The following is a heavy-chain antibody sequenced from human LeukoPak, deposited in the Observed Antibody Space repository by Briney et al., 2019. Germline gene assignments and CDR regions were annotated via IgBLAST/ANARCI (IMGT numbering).Heavy chain of an antibody. J-gene: IGHJ4*02. CDR3: ARDGYFDWLFFDY. CDR1: GYSFTNYW. Sequence: GESLKISCKGSGYSFTNYWVGWVRQMPGKGLEWMGIIYPGDSDTRYSPSFQGQVTISADKSISTAYLQWSSLKASDTAMYYCARDGYFDWLFFDYWGQGTPVTVSS. D-gene: IGHD3-9*01. V-gene: IGHV5-51*01. CDR2: IYPGDSDT.